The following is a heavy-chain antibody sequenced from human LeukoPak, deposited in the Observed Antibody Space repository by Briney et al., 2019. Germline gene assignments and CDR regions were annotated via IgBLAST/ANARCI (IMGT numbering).Heavy chain of an antibody. D-gene: IGHD3-16*02. V-gene: IGHV4-30-2*05. J-gene: IGHJ4*02. CDR2: IYHSGST. CDR1: GGSISSGGYS. Sequence: SETLSLTCAVSGGSISSGGYSWSWIRQPPGKGLEWIGYIYHSGSTYYNPSLKSRVTISVDTSKNQFSLKLSSVTAADTAVYYCARVLSARVDYWGQGTLVTVSS. CDR3: ARVLSARVDY.